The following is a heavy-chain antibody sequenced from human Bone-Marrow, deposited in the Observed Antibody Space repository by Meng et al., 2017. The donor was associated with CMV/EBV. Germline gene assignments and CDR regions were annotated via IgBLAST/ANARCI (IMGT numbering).Heavy chain of an antibody. CDR1: GFTFSSYA. V-gene: IGHV3-23*01. Sequence: GGSLRLSCAASGFTFSSYAMSWVRQAPGKGLEWVSAISGSGGSTYYADSVKGRFTISRDNSMNTLYLQMNSLRAEDTAVYYCARGDCSSTSCYGGEYYGMDVWGQGTTGTVSS. J-gene: IGHJ6*02. D-gene: IGHD2-2*01. CDR2: ISGSGGST. CDR3: ARGDCSSTSCYGGEYYGMDV.